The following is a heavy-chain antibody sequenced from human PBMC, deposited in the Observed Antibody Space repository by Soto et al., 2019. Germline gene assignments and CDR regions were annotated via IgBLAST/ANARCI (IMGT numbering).Heavy chain of an antibody. CDR1: GYSFTSYW. CDR2: VYPGDSDT. CDR3: ARLALCPHSSSWYDKRSWFDP. Sequence: PGESLKISCKGSGYSFTSYWIGWVRQMPGKGLEWMGIVYPGDSDTRYSPSFQGQVTISADKSISTAYLQWSSLKASDTAMYYCARLALCPHSSSWYDKRSWFDPWGQGTLVTVSS. V-gene: IGHV5-51*01. J-gene: IGHJ5*02. D-gene: IGHD6-13*01.